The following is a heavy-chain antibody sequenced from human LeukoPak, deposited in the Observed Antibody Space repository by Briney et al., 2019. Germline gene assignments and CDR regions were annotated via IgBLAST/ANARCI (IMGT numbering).Heavy chain of an antibody. J-gene: IGHJ4*02. CDR3: STATYSSGYHYFES. V-gene: IGHV3-21*01. CDR2: ISSGGDYK. D-gene: IGHD5-18*01. CDR1: GFTFSSFS. Sequence: GGSLRLSCAASGFTFSSFSMNWVRQAPGKGLEWVSSISSGGDYKHYADSVKGRLTISRDNAKSSLYLQMNTLRAEDTAVYFCSTATYSSGYHYFESWGQGTLVTVSS.